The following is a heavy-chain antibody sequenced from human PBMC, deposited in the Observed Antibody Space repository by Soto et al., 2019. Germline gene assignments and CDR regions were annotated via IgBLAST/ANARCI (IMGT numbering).Heavy chain of an antibody. Sequence: QVQLVQSGAEVKKPGASVKVSCKASGYTFTSYAMHWVRQAPGQRLEWMGWINAGNGNTKYSQKFQGRVTITRDTSASTACMELSSLRSADTAVYSFARDVGATGDWGQGTLVTVSS. V-gene: IGHV1-3*01. D-gene: IGHD1-26*01. CDR3: ARDVGATGD. CDR1: GYTFTSYA. CDR2: INAGNGNT. J-gene: IGHJ4*02.